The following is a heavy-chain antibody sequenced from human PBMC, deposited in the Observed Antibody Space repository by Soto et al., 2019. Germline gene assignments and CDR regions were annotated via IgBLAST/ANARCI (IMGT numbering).Heavy chain of an antibody. CDR2: ISGSGGST. V-gene: IGHV3-23*01. J-gene: IGHJ4*02. D-gene: IGHD6-13*01. CDR3: AKDPLLYSSSWSRWN. Sequence: EVQLLESGGGLVQPGGSLRLSCAASGFTLSSYAMSWVRQAPGKGLEWVSAISGSGGSTYYADSVKGRFTISRDNSKNTLYLQMNSLRAEDTAVYYCAKDPLLYSSSWSRWNWGQGTLVTVSS. CDR1: GFTLSSYA.